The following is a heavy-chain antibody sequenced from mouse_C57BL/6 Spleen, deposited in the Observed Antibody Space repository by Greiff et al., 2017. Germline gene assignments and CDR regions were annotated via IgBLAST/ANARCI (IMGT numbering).Heavy chain of an antibody. V-gene: IGHV1-5*01. CDR3: TQLGTYWYFDV. J-gene: IGHJ1*03. Sequence: VQLQQSGTVLARPGASVKMSCKTSGYTFTSYWMHWVKQRPGQGLEWIGAIYPGNSDTSYNQKFKGKDKLTAVTSASTAYMELSSLTNEDSAVYYCTQLGTYWYFDVWGTGTTVTVSS. CDR1: GYTFTSYW. D-gene: IGHD4-1*02. CDR2: IYPGNSDT.